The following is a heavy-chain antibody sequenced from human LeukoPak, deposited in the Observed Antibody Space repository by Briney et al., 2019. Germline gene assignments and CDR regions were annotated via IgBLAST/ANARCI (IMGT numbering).Heavy chain of an antibody. CDR2: IQQDGGAE. J-gene: IGHJ5*02. D-gene: IGHD3-10*02. CDR3: ARDAGYYVHDL. V-gene: IGHV3-7*01. Sequence: PGGSMRLSCAVSGFTFTTYWMGWVRQAPGKGLEWVANIQQDGGAEHYADSVKGRFTISRDNAKNSLYLQLYSLRAEDTAVYYCARDAGYYVHDLWGQGTLVTVSS. CDR1: GFTFTTYW.